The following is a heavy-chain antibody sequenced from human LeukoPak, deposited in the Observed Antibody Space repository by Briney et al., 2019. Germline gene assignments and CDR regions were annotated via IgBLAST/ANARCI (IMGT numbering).Heavy chain of an antibody. J-gene: IGHJ4*02. Sequence: GASVKVSCKASGYTFTSYGISWVRQAPGQGLEWMGWISAYNGNTNYAQKLQGRVTMTRDMSTSTVYMELSSLRSEDTAVYYCARATTVTTFDYWGQGTLVTVSS. D-gene: IGHD4-17*01. CDR2: ISAYNGNT. CDR1: GYTFTSYG. CDR3: ARATTVTTFDY. V-gene: IGHV1-18*01.